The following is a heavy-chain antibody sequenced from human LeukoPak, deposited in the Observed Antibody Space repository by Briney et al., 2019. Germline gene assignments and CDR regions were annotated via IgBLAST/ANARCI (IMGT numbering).Heavy chain of an antibody. D-gene: IGHD3-22*01. CDR3: ARDLVYYDSSGYQGDAFDI. J-gene: IGHJ3*02. CDR2: INWNGGST. Sequence: PGGSLRLSCAASGFTFISYNMNWVRQAPGKGLEWVSGINWNGGSTGYADSVKGRFTISRDNAKNSLYLQMNSLRAEDTALYYCARDLVYYDSSGYQGDAFDIWGQGTMVTVSS. CDR1: GFTFISYN. V-gene: IGHV3-20*04.